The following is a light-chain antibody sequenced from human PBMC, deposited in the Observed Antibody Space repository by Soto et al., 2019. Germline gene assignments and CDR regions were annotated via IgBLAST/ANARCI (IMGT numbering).Light chain of an antibody. CDR3: CSYAGSSVLI. J-gene: IGLJ2*01. CDR2: EGD. CDR1: SSDVGSYNL. V-gene: IGLV2-23*01. Sequence: QSALTQSASVSGSPGQSITISCTGTSSDVGSYNLVSWYQQHPGKAPKLIIYEGDNRPSGVPNRVSGSKSGNTASLTISGLQAEDEADYYCCSYAGSSVLIFGGGTKLTVL.